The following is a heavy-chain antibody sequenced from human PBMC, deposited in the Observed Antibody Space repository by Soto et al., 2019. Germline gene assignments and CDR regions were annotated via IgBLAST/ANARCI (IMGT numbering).Heavy chain of an antibody. Sequence: ASVKVSCKASGCTFTSYYMHWVRQAPGQGLEWMGIINPSGGSTSYAQKFQGRVTMTRDTSTSTVYMELSSLRSEDTAVYYCARVNYYDSSGSLIPLNYFDYWGQGTLVTVSS. V-gene: IGHV1-46*01. CDR3: ARVNYYDSSGSLIPLNYFDY. J-gene: IGHJ4*02. CDR2: INPSGGST. D-gene: IGHD3-22*01. CDR1: GCTFTSYY.